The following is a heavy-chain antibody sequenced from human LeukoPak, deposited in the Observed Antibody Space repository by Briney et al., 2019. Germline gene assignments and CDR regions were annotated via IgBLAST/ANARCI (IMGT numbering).Heavy chain of an antibody. CDR3: ARAGIVDAFDV. CDR2: IFNSGTT. D-gene: IGHD2-15*01. V-gene: IGHV4-59*01. Sequence: SETLSLTCSVSGGSITRSYWNWIRQAPGKGLEWIGYIFNSGTTQYNPSLKSRVAISVDTSKNQFSLKLSSVTAADTAVYYCARAGIVDAFDVWGQGTMVTVSS. CDR1: GGSITRSY. J-gene: IGHJ3*01.